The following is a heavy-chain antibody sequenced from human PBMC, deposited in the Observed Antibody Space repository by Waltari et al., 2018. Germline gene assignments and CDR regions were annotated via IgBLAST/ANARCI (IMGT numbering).Heavy chain of an antibody. V-gene: IGHV3-49*03. D-gene: IGHD3-16*01. CDR2: IRSKIYGGTA. Sequence: EVQLVESGGGLVQPGRSLGLSCTTSGSTFGAHALSWFRQAPGKGLEWVGFIRSKIYGGTADYAASVKGRFTVSRDDSKSIAYPQMDSLKTEDTAVYYCSRVSASGDGMDVWGQGTTVTVSS. J-gene: IGHJ6*02. CDR1: GSTFGAHA. CDR3: SRVSASGDGMDV.